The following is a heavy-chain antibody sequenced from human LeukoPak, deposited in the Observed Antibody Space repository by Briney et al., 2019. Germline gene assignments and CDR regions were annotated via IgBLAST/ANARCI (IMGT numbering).Heavy chain of an antibody. CDR1: GFTFTRYS. V-gene: IGHV3-21*06. CDR3: ARAAALFHSPSGSHTSHPYFDA. J-gene: IGHJ4*02. D-gene: IGHD3-10*01. CDR2: ITSSSVYI. Sequence: GGSLRLSCAASGFTFTRYSMNWVRQAPGKGLEWVAAITSSSVYIDYADSVTGRFTISRDNAKDSVFLQMDSLRADDTAVYYCARAAALFHSPSGSHTSHPYFDAWGQGTPVTVSS.